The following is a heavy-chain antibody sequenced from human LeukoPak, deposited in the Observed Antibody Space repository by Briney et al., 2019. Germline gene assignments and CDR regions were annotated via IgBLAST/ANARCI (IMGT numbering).Heavy chain of an antibody. CDR3: ASVRLDAFDI. CDR2: VFYSGST. CDR1: GGSISNYY. J-gene: IGHJ3*02. Sequence: PSETLSLTFTVSGGSISNYYWSWIRQPPGKGLEWVGYVFYSGSTNYNPSLRSRVTISVAPSKTQFSLKLSSVTAADTAVYYCASVRLDAFDIWGQGTMVTVSS. V-gene: IGHV4-59*01.